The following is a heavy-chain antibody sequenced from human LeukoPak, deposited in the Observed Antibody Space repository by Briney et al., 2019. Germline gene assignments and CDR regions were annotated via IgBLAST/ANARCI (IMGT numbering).Heavy chain of an antibody. CDR1: GYTFTSYY. D-gene: IGHD3-22*01. CDR3: ARDPYYYDSSGYYYAPRVHFDY. J-gene: IGHJ4*02. CDR2: INPSGGST. Sequence: ASVTVSCKASGYTFTSYYMHWVRQAPGQGLEWMGIINPSGGSTSYAQKFQGRVTMTRDMSTSTVYMELSSLRSEDTAVYYCARDPYYYDSSGYYYAPRVHFDYWGQGTLVTVSS. V-gene: IGHV1-46*01.